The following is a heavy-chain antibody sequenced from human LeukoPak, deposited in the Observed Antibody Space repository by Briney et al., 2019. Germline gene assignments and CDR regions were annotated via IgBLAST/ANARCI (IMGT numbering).Heavy chain of an antibody. CDR3: ARGVFSDY. V-gene: IGHV4-38-2*02. J-gene: IGHJ4*02. Sequence: SETLSLTCTVSSYSISSGYYWGWIRQTPGKGLEWIGSIYHSGITSYNPSLKSRVTISVDTSKNQFSLNLSSVTAADTAVYYCARGVFSDYWGQGTLVTVSS. CDR2: IYHSGIT. CDR1: SYSISSGYY. D-gene: IGHD6-13*01.